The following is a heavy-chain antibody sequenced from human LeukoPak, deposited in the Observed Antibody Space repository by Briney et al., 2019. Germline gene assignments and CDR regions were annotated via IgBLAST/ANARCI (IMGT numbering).Heavy chain of an antibody. J-gene: IGHJ4*02. Sequence: SGTLSLTCAVSGGSISSTNWWSGVRPPPGKGLEGIGEIYHSGSTNYTPSLTSRVTISVDKSKNQFSLKLSSVTAADTAVYYCARVVVVVATPVKYFDYWGQGTLVTVSS. CDR2: IYHSGST. CDR3: ARVVVVVATPVKYFDY. V-gene: IGHV4-4*02. D-gene: IGHD2-15*01. CDR1: GGSISSTNW.